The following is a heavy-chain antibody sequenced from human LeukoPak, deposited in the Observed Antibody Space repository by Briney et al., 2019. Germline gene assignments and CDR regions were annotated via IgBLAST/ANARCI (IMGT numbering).Heavy chain of an antibody. D-gene: IGHD3-22*01. CDR1: GGSFSGYY. J-gene: IGHJ4*02. Sequence: SETLSLTCAVYGGSFSGYYWSWIRQPPGKGLEWIGEINHSGSTNYNPSLKSRVTISVDTSKNQFSLKLSSVSAADTAVYYCARGSTFYYYDSSGYYHPNYYFDYWGQGTLVTVSS. CDR2: INHSGST. V-gene: IGHV4-34*01. CDR3: ARGSTFYYYDSSGYYHPNYYFDY.